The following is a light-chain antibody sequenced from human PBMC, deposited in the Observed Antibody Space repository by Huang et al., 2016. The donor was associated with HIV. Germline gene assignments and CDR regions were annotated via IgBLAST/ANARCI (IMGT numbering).Light chain of an antibody. V-gene: IGKV2-29*02. CDR2: EHS. J-gene: IGKJ3*01. CDR3: MQGIHLPFT. Sequence: DIVMTQTPLSLSVIPGQPASISCKSSQSLLHTDGKTSLYWYLQKPGQSPHCLIYEHSRRRSGVPDRFRGSGSGTDFTLKISRVEAEDVGVYYCMQGIHLPFTFGPGTKVDIK. CDR1: QSLLHTDGKTS.